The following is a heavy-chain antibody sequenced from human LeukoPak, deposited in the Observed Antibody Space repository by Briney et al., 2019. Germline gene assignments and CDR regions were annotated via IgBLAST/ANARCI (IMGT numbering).Heavy chain of an antibody. Sequence: RPGGSLRLSCAASGFTFSSYGMNWVRQAPGKGLVWVSRIKTDGSRTNYADSVKGRFTISRDNAKNAVYLEMNSLRSEDTAVYHCARAIGSSWGKVDYWGQGTLVTVSS. CDR2: IKTDGSRT. D-gene: IGHD6-13*01. V-gene: IGHV3-74*01. J-gene: IGHJ4*02. CDR3: ARAIGSSWGKVDY. CDR1: GFTFSSYG.